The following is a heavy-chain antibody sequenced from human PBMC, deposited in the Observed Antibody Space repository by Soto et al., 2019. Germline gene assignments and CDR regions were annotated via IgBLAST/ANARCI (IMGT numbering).Heavy chain of an antibody. Sequence: ASVKVSCKASGGTFSSYAISWVRQAPGQGLEWMGGIIPIFGTANYAQKFQGRVTITADESTSTAYMELSSLRSEDTAVYYCARGGGEYYYYYGTDVWGQGTTVTVSS. CDR1: GGTFSSYA. J-gene: IGHJ6*02. CDR2: IIPIFGTA. D-gene: IGHD3-16*01. CDR3: ARGGGEYYYYYGTDV. V-gene: IGHV1-69*13.